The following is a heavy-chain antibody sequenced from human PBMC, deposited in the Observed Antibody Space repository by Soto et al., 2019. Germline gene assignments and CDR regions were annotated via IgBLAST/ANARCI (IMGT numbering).Heavy chain of an antibody. CDR2: IYYSGST. CDR3: ARELHSGYDSYHYYYGMDV. J-gene: IGHJ6*02. V-gene: IGHV4-59*01. D-gene: IGHD5-12*01. Sequence: QVQLQESGPGLVKPSETLSLTCTVSGGSISSYYWSWIRQPPGKGLEWIGYIYYSGSTNYNPSLKSRVTISVDTSKNQFSLKLSSVTAADTAVYYCARELHSGYDSYHYYYGMDVWGQGTTVTVSS. CDR1: GGSISSYY.